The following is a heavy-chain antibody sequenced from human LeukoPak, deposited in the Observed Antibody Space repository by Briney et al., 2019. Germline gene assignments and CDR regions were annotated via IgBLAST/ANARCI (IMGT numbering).Heavy chain of an antibody. Sequence: GGSLRPSCAASGFTFSNAWMSWVRQAPGKGLEWVGRIKSKTDGGTTDYAAPVKGRFTISRDDSKNTLYLQMNSLKTEDTAVYYCTAGYNWNFHYYMDVWGKGTTVTISS. J-gene: IGHJ6*03. CDR1: GFTFSNAW. CDR2: IKSKTDGGTT. V-gene: IGHV3-15*01. D-gene: IGHD1-1*01. CDR3: TAGYNWNFHYYMDV.